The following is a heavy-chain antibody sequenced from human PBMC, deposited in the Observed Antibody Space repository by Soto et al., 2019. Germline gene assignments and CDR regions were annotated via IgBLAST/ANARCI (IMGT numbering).Heavy chain of an antibody. J-gene: IGHJ4*02. D-gene: IGHD6-13*01. V-gene: IGHV1-3*01. Sequence: APVKGSCKASWYTLTTYSIHLGGQAPGQRLEWMGWINVGNGNTKYSQKLQGRVTITRDTSATTAYMELSSLTSEDTAVYYCARDSSPTSSWLDYWGQGTLVTVSS. CDR2: INVGNGNT. CDR1: WYTLTTYS. CDR3: ARDSSPTSSWLDY.